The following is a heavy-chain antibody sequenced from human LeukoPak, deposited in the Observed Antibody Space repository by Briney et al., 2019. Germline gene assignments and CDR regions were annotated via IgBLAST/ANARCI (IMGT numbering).Heavy chain of an antibody. CDR3: AKEPGRYCSSTSCMAIDY. V-gene: IGHV3-23*01. D-gene: IGHD2-2*01. CDR1: GFTFSSYA. J-gene: IGHJ4*02. Sequence: GGSLRLSCAASGFTFSSYAMSWVRQAPGKGLEWVSAISGSGGSTYYADSVKGRFTISRDNSKNTLYLQMNSLRAEDTAVNYCAKEPGRYCSSTSCMAIDYWGQGTLVTVSS. CDR2: ISGSGGST.